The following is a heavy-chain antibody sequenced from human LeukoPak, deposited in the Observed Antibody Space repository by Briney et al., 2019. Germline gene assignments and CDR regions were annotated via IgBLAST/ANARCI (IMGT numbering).Heavy chain of an antibody. D-gene: IGHD4-11*01. CDR2: ISSTGTYI. CDR3: ARDLDYSTGFDY. J-gene: IGHJ4*02. V-gene: IGHV3-21*01. CDR1: GFTFSSSTFGSYT. Sequence: GETLRLSCATSGFTFSSSTFGSYTMNWVRQAPGKCREWVSSISSTGTYIYYTDSVKGRFTISRDIANSLLYLQMNSLRADDTAVYYCARDLDYSTGFDYWGQGTLVTVSS.